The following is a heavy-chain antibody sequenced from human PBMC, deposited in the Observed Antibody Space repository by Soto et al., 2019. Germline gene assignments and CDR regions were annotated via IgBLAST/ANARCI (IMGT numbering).Heavy chain of an antibody. CDR1: GFTFSGYP. CDR2: VSGGGSRK. V-gene: IGHV3-23*01. CDR3: ASDRPGPQHYFDY. J-gene: IGHJ4*02. Sequence: GGSLRLACATSGFTFSGYPMTSVRQAPGKGLEWVSPVSGGGSRKYYAGSVRGRFTTSSDNSKHMVYLQMNSLRAEDTAVYYCASDRPGPQHYFDYWGLGNMVTASS. D-gene: IGHD6-6*01.